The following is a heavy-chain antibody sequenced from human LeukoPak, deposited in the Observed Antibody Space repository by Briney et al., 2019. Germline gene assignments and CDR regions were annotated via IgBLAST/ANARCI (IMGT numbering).Heavy chain of an antibody. CDR2: IYYSGST. CDR3: ARVDSSWFPHYYYYGMDV. J-gene: IGHJ6*02. CDR1: GGSISSYY. Sequence: SETLSLTCTVSGGSISSYYWSWIRQPPGKGLEWIGYIYYSGSTNYNPPLKSRVTISVDTSKNQFSLKLSSVTAADTAVYYCARVDSSWFPHYYYYGMDVWGQGTTVTVSS. V-gene: IGHV4-59*01. D-gene: IGHD6-13*01.